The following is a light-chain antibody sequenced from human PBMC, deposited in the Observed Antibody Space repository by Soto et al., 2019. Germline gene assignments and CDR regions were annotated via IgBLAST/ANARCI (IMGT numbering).Light chain of an antibody. V-gene: IGKV3-20*01. J-gene: IGKJ1*01. CDR2: GAS. CDR1: QSVDSTF. CDR3: QQYMSSVT. Sequence: EIVLTQSPGSLSLSPGERATLSCRASQSVDSTFFAWYQKKPGQAPRLLIYGASKRATGVPDRLSGSGSVTDFTLTISRLEPEDFAVYYCQQYMSSVTFGQGTKVEI.